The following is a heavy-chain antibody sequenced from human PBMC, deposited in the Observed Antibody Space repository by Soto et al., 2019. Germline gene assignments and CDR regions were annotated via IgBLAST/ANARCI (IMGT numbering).Heavy chain of an antibody. Sequence: VGSLRLSCAASGFTFSNAWMSWVRQAPGKGLEWVGRIKSKTDGGTTDYAAPVKGRFTISRDNSKNTLYLQMNSLRAEDTAVYYCARGPRGYSYGQVDYWGQGTLVTVSS. CDR3: ARGPRGYSYGQVDY. D-gene: IGHD5-18*01. J-gene: IGHJ4*02. CDR2: IKSKTDGGTT. V-gene: IGHV3-15*01. CDR1: GFTFSNAW.